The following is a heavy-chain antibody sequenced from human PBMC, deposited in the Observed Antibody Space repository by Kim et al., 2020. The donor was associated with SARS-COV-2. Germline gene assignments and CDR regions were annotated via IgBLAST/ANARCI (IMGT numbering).Heavy chain of an antibody. J-gene: IGHJ4*02. D-gene: IGHD3-10*01. CDR3: ARENYYGSGSYAFDY. Sequence: PSLKSRVTISVDTSKNQFSLKLSSVTAADTAVYYCARENYYGSGSYAFDYWGQGTLVTVSS. V-gene: IGHV4-39*02.